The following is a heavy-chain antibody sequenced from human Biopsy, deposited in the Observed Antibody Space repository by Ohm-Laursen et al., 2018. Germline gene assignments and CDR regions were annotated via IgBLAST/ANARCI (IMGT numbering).Heavy chain of an antibody. D-gene: IGHD1-14*01. CDR3: VKQWGGYNFDS. V-gene: IGHV3-23*01. CDR2: IDVSDYNT. Sequence: PPGTLSLTCTASGFTFHTYAMNWVRQAPGKGLEWVAHIDVSDYNTYYADSVRGRFTISRDNSKQMVHLKINSLTADDTAVYYCVKQWGGYNFDSWGQGTLVTVSS. CDR1: GFTFHTYA. J-gene: IGHJ5*01.